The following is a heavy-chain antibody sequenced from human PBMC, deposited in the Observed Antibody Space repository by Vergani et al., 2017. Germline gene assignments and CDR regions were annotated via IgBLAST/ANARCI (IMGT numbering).Heavy chain of an antibody. J-gene: IGHJ4*02. D-gene: IGHD2-2*01. CDR1: GFTFSSYS. CDR3: ARDAPTRGNMYQLLSVFYDY. V-gene: IGHV3-48*01. CDR2: ISSSSSTI. Sequence: EVQLVESGGGLVQPGGSLRLSCAASGFTFSSYSMNWVRQAPGKGLEWVSYISSSSSTIYYADSVKGRFTISRDNAKNSLYLQMNSLRAEDTAVYYCARDAPTRGNMYQLLSVFYDYWGQGTLVTVSS.